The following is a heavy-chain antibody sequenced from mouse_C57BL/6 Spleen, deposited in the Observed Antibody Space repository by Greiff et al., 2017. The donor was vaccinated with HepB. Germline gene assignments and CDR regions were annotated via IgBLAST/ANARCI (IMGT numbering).Heavy chain of an antibody. J-gene: IGHJ4*01. CDR1: GYTFTSYT. CDR2: INTSSGYT. D-gene: IGHD1-1*01. V-gene: IGHV1-4*01. Sequence: SGAELARPGASVKMSCTASGYTFTSYTMHWVKQRPGQGLEWIGYINTSSGYTKYNQKFKDKATLTADKSSSTAYMQLSSLTSEDSAVYYCARDPYYYGSSPYAMDYWGQGTSVTVSS. CDR3: ARDPYYYGSSPYAMDY.